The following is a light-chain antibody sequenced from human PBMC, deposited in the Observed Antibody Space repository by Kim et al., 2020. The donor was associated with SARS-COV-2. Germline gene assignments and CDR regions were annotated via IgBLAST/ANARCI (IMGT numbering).Light chain of an antibody. CDR1: QSISNY. V-gene: IGKV1-39*01. J-gene: IGKJ2*01. CDR2: GAS. Sequence: SVGDRVTITCRASQSISNYLNWYPQKPGKAPKLLIYGASSLQSGVPSRFSGSGSGTDFTLNISSLQPEDFATYYCQQSYNTPRSFTFGQGTKLEIK. CDR3: QQSYNTPRSFT.